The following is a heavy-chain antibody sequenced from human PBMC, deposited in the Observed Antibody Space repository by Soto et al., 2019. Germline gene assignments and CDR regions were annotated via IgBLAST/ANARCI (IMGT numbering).Heavy chain of an antibody. D-gene: IGHD6-6*01. CDR1: GYTFTNFS. CDR2: INPIVGRT. J-gene: IGHJ5*02. Sequence: GASVKVSCKASGYTFTNFSMHWVRQAPGQGLEWVGRINPIVGRTSYAQNFQGRVTMTADESTSTAYMELSSLRSEDTAVYYCARAPIEYSSSNWFDPWGQGTLVTVSS. CDR3: ARAPIEYSSSNWFDP. V-gene: IGHV1-46*01.